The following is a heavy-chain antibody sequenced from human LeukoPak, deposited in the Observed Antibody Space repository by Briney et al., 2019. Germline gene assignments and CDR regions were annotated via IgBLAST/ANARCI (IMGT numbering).Heavy chain of an antibody. Sequence: ASVKVSCKASGGTFSSYAISWVRQAPGQGLEWMGWINPNSGGTNYAQKFQGWVTMTRDTSISTAYMELSRLGSDDTAVYYCARGSSGAMAFNWFDPWGQGTLVTVSS. CDR2: INPNSGGT. CDR3: ARGSSGAMAFNWFDP. CDR1: GGTFSSYA. D-gene: IGHD1-26*01. V-gene: IGHV1-2*04. J-gene: IGHJ5*02.